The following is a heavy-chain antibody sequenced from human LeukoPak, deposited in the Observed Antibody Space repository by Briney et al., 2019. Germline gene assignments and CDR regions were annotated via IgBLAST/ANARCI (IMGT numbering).Heavy chain of an antibody. CDR1: GFTFSDYY. CDR3: ARDRRDGYNLFDY. J-gene: IGHJ4*02. D-gene: IGHD5-24*01. CDR2: ISSSGSTI. V-gene: IGHV3-11*01. Sequence: GGSLRLSCAASGFTFSDYYMSWIRQAPGKGLEWVSHISSSGSTIYYADSVKGRFTISRDNAKNSLYLQMNSLRAEDTAVYYCARDRRDGYNLFDYWGQGTLVTVSS.